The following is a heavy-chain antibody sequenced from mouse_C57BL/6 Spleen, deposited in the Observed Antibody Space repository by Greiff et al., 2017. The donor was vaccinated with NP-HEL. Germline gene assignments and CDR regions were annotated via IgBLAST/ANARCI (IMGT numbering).Heavy chain of an antibody. CDR1: GYAFSSYW. J-gene: IGHJ4*01. D-gene: IGHD2-12*01. CDR3: AREGYSEYAMGY. V-gene: IGHV1-80*01. Sequence: VQLVESGAELVKPGASVKISCKASGYAFSSYWMNWVKQRPGKGLEWIGQIYPGDGDTNYNGKFKGKATLTADKSSSTAYMQLSSLTSEDSAVYFCAREGYSEYAMGYGGEGTSVTVSS. CDR2: IYPGDGDT.